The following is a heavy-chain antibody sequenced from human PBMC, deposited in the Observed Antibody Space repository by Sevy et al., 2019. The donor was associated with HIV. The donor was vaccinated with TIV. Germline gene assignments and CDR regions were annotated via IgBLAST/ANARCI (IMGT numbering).Heavy chain of an antibody. Sequence: GGSLRLSCAASGFTFSNYNMNWVRQAPGKGLEWASYISSSSNTIYYAHSVKGRFTISRDNDKNSLYLEMNSLRAEDTAVYYCAREGGYSDQGMDVWGLGTTVTVSS. CDR2: ISSSSNTI. CDR3: AREGGYSDQGMDV. V-gene: IGHV3-48*01. D-gene: IGHD5-12*01. CDR1: GFTFSNYN. J-gene: IGHJ6*02.